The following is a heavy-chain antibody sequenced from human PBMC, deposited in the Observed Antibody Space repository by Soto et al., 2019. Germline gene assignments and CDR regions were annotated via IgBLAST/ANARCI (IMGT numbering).Heavy chain of an antibody. Sequence: GGSLRLSCAASGFTFSSYAMHWVRQAPGKGLEWVAVISYDGSNKYYADSVKGRFTISRDNSKNTLYLQMNSLRAEDTAVYYCARVWFGESFLTPEIDYWGQGTLVTVSS. J-gene: IGHJ4*02. CDR2: ISYDGSNK. CDR3: ARVWFGESFLTPEIDY. CDR1: GFTFSSYA. V-gene: IGHV3-30-3*01. D-gene: IGHD3-10*01.